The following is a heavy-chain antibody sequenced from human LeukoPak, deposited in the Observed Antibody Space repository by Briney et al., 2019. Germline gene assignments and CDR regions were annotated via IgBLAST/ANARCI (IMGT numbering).Heavy chain of an antibody. CDR3: ARDTYLWFGESNDYMDV. Sequence: GGSLRLSCAASGFTFSSYGMHWVRQAPGKGLEWVAVISYDGSNKYYADSVKGRFTISRDNAKNSLYLQMNSLRAEDTAVYYCARDTYLWFGESNDYMDVWGKGTTVTVSS. CDR2: ISYDGSNK. D-gene: IGHD3-10*01. J-gene: IGHJ6*03. CDR1: GFTFSSYG. V-gene: IGHV3-30*03.